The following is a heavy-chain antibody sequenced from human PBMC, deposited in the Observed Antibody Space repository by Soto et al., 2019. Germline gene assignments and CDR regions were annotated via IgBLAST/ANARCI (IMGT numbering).Heavy chain of an antibody. D-gene: IGHD6-13*01. CDR2: IYYSGST. CDR1: GGSISIYY. CDR3: ARESSSSWYWFDP. V-gene: IGHV4-59*01. Sequence: SETLSLTCTVSGGSISIYYWSWIRQPPGKGLEWIGYIYYSGSTNYNPSLKSRVTISVDTSKNQFSLKLSSVTAADTAVYYCARESSSSWYWFDPWGQGTLVTVSS. J-gene: IGHJ5*02.